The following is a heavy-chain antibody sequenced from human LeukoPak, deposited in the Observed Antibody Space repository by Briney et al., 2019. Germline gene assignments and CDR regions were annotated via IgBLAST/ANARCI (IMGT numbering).Heavy chain of an antibody. CDR2: IYYSGST. CDR3: ARHGTAPYYYHYYMDV. Sequence: PSETLSLTCTVSGGSISGSSYYWGWIRQPPGKGLEWIGSIYYSGSTYYNPSLKSRVTISVDTSKNQFSLKLSSVTAADTAVYYCARHGTAPYYYHYYMDVWGKGTTVTASS. V-gene: IGHV4-39*01. D-gene: IGHD1-14*01. CDR1: GGSISGSSYY. J-gene: IGHJ6*03.